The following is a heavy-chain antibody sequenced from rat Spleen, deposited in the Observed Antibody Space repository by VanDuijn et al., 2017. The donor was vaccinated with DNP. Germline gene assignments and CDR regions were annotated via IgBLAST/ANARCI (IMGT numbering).Heavy chain of an antibody. CDR3: VRPVRFYRAPFDS. CDR2: VSPSDSRT. CDR1: EFTFSYYY. V-gene: IGHV5-22*01. J-gene: IGHJ2*01. Sequence: EVPLVVSGGGLVQPGGSLKLSCAASEFTFSYYYMAWVRQAPKKGLEWVATVSPSDSRTYYADSVRGRFTISRDDSKAILYLQLNSLKSDDTATYYCVRPVRFYRAPFDSWGRGVMVTVSS. D-gene: IGHD3-3*01.